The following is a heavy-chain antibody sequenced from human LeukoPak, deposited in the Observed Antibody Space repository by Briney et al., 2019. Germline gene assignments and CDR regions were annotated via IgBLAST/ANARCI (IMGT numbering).Heavy chain of an antibody. D-gene: IGHD4-23*01. Sequence: GGSLRLSCAASGFTFSNYAMSWVRQAPGKGLEWVSVIYSGGSTYYADSVKGRFTISRDNSKNTLYLQMNSLGAEDTAVYYCARDARDGYGGNPFDYWGQGTLVTVSS. J-gene: IGHJ4*02. V-gene: IGHV3-53*01. CDR1: GFTFSNYA. CDR2: IYSGGST. CDR3: ARDARDGYGGNPFDY.